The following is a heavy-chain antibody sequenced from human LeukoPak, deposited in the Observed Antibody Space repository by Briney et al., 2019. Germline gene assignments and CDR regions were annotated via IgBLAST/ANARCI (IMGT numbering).Heavy chain of an antibody. Sequence: GGSLRLSCAASGFTFSSYAMSWVRQAPGKGLEWVSYISSSGSPIYYADSVKGRFTISRDNAKNSLYLQMNSLRAEDTAVYYCASCSGGSCYSHRNDAFDIWGQGTMVTVSS. CDR2: ISSSGSPI. J-gene: IGHJ3*02. D-gene: IGHD2-15*01. CDR3: ASCSGGSCYSHRNDAFDI. V-gene: IGHV3-48*03. CDR1: GFTFSSYA.